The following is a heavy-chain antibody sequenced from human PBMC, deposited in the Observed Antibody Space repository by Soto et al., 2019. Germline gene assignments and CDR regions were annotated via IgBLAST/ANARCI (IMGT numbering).Heavy chain of an antibody. V-gene: IGHV3-33*01. D-gene: IGHD3-3*01. CDR1: GFTFRIYS. J-gene: IGHJ3*02. Sequence: GSLRLSCAASGFTFRIYSMHWVRQSPGKGLEWVAVMWYDGTNKYYGESVKGRFTISRDNSENTLYLQMNSLRVEDTAVYYCERDANFGTKGGSFDIWGHGTLVTV. CDR2: MWYDGTNK. CDR3: ERDANFGTKGGSFDI.